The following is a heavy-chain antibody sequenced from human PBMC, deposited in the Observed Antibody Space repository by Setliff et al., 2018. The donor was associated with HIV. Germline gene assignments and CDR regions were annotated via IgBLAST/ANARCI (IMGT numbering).Heavy chain of an antibody. CDR3: AKIQNPQGYYYDSSGYYPHPGSPDY. D-gene: IGHD3-22*01. CDR1: GFSFRNAW. V-gene: IGHV3-30*02. J-gene: IGHJ4*02. CDR2: IRYDGSNK. Sequence: GGSLRLSCAASGFSFRNAWMSWVRQAPGKGLEWVAFIRYDGSNKYYADSVKGRFTISRDNSKNTLYLQMNSLRADDTAVYYCAKIQNPQGYYYDSSGYYPHPGSPDYWGQGTLVTVSS.